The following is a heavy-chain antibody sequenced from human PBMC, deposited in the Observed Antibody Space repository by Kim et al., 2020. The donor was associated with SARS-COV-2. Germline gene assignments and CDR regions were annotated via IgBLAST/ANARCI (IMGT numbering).Heavy chain of an antibody. J-gene: IGHJ5*02. Sequence: LKSRVTISVDTSKNQFSLKLSSVTAADTAVYYCARGSIVVVPAATNWFDPWGQGTLVTVSS. V-gene: IGHV4-34*01. D-gene: IGHD2-2*01. CDR3: ARGSIVVVPAATNWFDP.